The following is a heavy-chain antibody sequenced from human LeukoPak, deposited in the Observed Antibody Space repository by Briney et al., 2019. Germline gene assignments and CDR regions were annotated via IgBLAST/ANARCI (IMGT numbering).Heavy chain of an antibody. V-gene: IGHV4-59*12. Sequence: NPSETLSLTCTVSGGSISSYYWSWIRQPPGKGLEWIGYIYYSGSTNYNPSLKSRVTIPVDTSKNQFSLKLSSVTAADTALYYCARVRAVTATRVYYYMDVWGKGTTVTVSS. CDR1: GGSISSYY. D-gene: IGHD2-15*01. CDR2: IYYSGST. J-gene: IGHJ6*03. CDR3: ARVRAVTATRVYYYMDV.